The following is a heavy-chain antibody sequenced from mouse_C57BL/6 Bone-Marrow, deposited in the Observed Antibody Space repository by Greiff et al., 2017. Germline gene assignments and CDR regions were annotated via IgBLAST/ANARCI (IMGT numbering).Heavy chain of an antibody. Sequence: QVQLQQPGAELVMPGASVKLSCKASGYTFTSYWMHWVKQRPGQGLEWIGEIDPSDSYTNYNKKFKGKSTLTVDKSSSTAYMQLSSLTSEDSAVYYCARSEDGYSPWFAYWGQGTLVTVSA. CDR2: IDPSDSYT. D-gene: IGHD2-3*01. CDR3: ARSEDGYSPWFAY. V-gene: IGHV1-69*01. CDR1: GYTFTSYW. J-gene: IGHJ3*01.